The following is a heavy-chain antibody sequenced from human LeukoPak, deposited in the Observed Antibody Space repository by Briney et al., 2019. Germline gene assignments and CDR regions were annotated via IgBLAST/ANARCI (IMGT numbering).Heavy chain of an antibody. CDR2: IWYDGSNK. Sequence: GGSLRLSCAASGLTFTSYGMHWVRQAPGKGLEWVAVIWYDGSNKYYADSVKGRFTISRDNSKNTLYLQMNSLRAEDTAVYYCARGCEVSTGYPEGYYFDYWGQGTLVTVSS. J-gene: IGHJ4*02. CDR3: ARGCEVSTGYPEGYYFDY. D-gene: IGHD3-9*01. V-gene: IGHV3-33*01. CDR1: GLTFTSYG.